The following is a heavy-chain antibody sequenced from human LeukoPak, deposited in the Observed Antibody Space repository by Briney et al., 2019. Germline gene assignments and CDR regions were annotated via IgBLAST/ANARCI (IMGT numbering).Heavy chain of an antibody. Sequence: PGGSLRLSCAASGFTFSSYAMHWVRQAPGKGLEWVAVISYDGSNKYYADSVKGRFTISRDNSKNTLYLQMNSLRAGDTAVYYCAREPAYYDILTGYNYNWFDPWGQGTLVTVSS. CDR2: ISYDGSNK. CDR1: GFTFSSYA. V-gene: IGHV3-30*01. D-gene: IGHD3-9*01. J-gene: IGHJ5*02. CDR3: AREPAYYDILTGYNYNWFDP.